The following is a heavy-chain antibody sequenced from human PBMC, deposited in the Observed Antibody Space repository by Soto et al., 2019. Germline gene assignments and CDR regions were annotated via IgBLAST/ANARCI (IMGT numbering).Heavy chain of an antibody. Sequence: SQTLSLTCAISGDSVSSNSAAWNWIRQSPSRGLEWLGRTYYRSTWFSEYALSVKSRVTINPDTTKNQFSLQLNSVTPEDTAVHYCVRARYCIGGSCYYGVDVWGQGTTVTVSS. D-gene: IGHD2-15*01. J-gene: IGHJ6*02. V-gene: IGHV6-1*01. CDR1: GDSVSSNSAA. CDR3: VRARYCIGGSCYYGVDV. CDR2: TYYRSTWFS.